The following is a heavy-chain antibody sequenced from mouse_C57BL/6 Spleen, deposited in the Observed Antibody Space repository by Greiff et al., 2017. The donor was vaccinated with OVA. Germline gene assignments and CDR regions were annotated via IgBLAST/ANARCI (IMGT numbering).Heavy chain of an antibody. V-gene: IGHV1-69*01. Sequence: QVQLQQSGAELVMPGASVKLSCKASGYTFTSYWMHWVKQRPGQGLEWIGEIDPSDSYTNYNQKFKGKSTLTVDKSSSTAYMQLSSLTSEDSAVYYCARGTGRAMDYWGQGTSVTVSS. CDR1: GYTFTSYW. CDR2: IDPSDSYT. D-gene: IGHD4-1*01. CDR3: ARGTGRAMDY. J-gene: IGHJ4*01.